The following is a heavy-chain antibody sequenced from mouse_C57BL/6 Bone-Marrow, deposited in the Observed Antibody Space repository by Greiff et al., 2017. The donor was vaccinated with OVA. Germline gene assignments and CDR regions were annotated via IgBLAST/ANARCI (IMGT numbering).Heavy chain of an antibody. V-gene: IGHV5-6*01. CDR3: ARHDYDENY. Sequence: EVQLVESGGDLVKPGGSLKLSCAASGFTFSSYGMSWVRQTPDKRLEWVATISSGGSYTYYPDSVKGRFTLSRDNAKNTLYLQMSSLKSEDTAMYYCARHDYDENYWGQGTTLTVSS. J-gene: IGHJ2*01. CDR1: GFTFSSYG. D-gene: IGHD2-4*01. CDR2: ISSGGSYT.